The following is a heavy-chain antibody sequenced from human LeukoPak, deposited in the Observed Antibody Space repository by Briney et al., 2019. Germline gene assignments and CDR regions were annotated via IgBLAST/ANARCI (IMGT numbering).Heavy chain of an antibody. Sequence: SETLSLTCTVSGYSISSGYYWGWIRQPPGKGLEWIGSIYHSGSTYYNPSLKSRVTISVDTSKNQFSLKLSSVTAADTAVYYCAMELGFWFDPWGQGTLVTVSS. CDR2: IYHSGST. J-gene: IGHJ5*02. CDR3: AMELGFWFDP. V-gene: IGHV4-38-2*02. CDR1: GYSISSGYY. D-gene: IGHD7-27*01.